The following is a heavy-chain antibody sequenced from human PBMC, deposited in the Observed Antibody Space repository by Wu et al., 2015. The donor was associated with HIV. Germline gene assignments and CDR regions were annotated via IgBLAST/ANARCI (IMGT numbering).Heavy chain of an antibody. J-gene: IGHJ6*03. Sequence: QAQMVQSGAEVKKPGASVKVSCKASGYTFTSHGITWVRQAPGQGLEWMGWISGYSANTNYAQKFQGRVTMTTDTSTSTGYMELRSLRSDDTAVYYCARAGFMIFGVVTTKAYYMDVWGKGTTVTVS. CDR3: ARAGFMIFGVVTTKAYYMDV. V-gene: IGHV1-18*01. CDR1: GYTFTSHG. CDR2: ISGYSANT. D-gene: IGHD3-3*01.